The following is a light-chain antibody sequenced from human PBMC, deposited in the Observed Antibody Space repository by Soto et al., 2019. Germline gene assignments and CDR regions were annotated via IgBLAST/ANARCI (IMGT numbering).Light chain of an antibody. Sequence: QSVLTQPPSASGSPGQSVTISCTGTSSDVGGYNYVSWYQQHPGKAPKLMIYEVSKRPSGAPDRLSGSKSGNTASLTVSGLQVEDEADYYCASYTGSDTLVFGGGTQLTVL. CDR1: SSDVGGYNY. V-gene: IGLV2-8*01. CDR2: EVS. J-gene: IGLJ2*01. CDR3: ASYTGSDTLV.